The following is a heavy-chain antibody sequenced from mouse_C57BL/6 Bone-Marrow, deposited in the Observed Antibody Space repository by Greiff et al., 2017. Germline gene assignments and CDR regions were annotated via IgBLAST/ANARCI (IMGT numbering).Heavy chain of an antibody. D-gene: IGHD1-1*01. CDR2: IYPRSGNT. CDR3: ARGDYYGSSSSYAMDY. CDR1: GYTFTSYG. V-gene: IGHV1-81*01. Sequence: VMLVESGAELARPGASVKLSCKASGYTFTSYGISWVKQRTGQGLEWIGEIYPRSGNTYYNEKFKGKATLTADKSSSTAYMELRSLTSEDSAVYFCARGDYYGSSSSYAMDYWGQGTSVTVSS. J-gene: IGHJ4*01.